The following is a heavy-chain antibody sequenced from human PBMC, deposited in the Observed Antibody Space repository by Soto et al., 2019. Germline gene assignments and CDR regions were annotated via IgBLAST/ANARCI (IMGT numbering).Heavy chain of an antibody. CDR3: AREGLGGDSSGYYNLDY. D-gene: IGHD3-22*01. V-gene: IGHV1-18*01. Sequence: WASVNVSCKTSGYTFTSYGISWVLQAPGQGLEWMGWISAYNGNTNYAQKLQGRVTMTTDTSTSTAYMELRSLRSDDTAVYYCAREGLGGDSSGYYNLDYLGQGTLVTSPQ. CDR1: GYTFTSYG. J-gene: IGHJ4*02. CDR2: ISAYNGNT.